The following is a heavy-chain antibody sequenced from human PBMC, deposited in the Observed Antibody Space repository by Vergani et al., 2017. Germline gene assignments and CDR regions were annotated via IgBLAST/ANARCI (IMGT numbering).Heavy chain of an antibody. J-gene: IGHJ6*02. V-gene: IGHV1-24*01. CDR2: FDPEDGET. CDR3: ATAARYFDWLRGGYYGMDV. CDR1: GYTLTELS. Sequence: QVQLVQSGAEVKKPGASVKVSCKVSGYTLTELSMHWVRQAPGKGLEWMGGFDPEDGETIYAQKFQGRVTMTEDTSTDTAYMELSSLRSEYTAVYYCATAARYFDWLRGGYYGMDVWGQGTTVTVSS. D-gene: IGHD3-9*01.